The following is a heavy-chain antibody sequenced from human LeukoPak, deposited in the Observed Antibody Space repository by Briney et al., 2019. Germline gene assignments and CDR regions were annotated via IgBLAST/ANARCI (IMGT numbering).Heavy chain of an antibody. CDR3: ASGFIAVAGTRVDY. J-gene: IGHJ4*02. Sequence: GGSLRLSCAASGFTFSSYAMHWVRQAPGKGLEWVAVISYDGSNKYYADSVKGRFTISRDNSKNTLYLQMNSLRAEDTAVYYCASGFIAVAGTRVDYWGQGTLVTVS. CDR1: GFTFSSYA. D-gene: IGHD6-19*01. CDR2: ISYDGSNK. V-gene: IGHV3-30*04.